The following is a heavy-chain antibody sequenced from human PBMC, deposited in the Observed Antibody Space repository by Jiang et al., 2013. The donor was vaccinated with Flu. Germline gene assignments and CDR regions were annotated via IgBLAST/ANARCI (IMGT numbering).Heavy chain of an antibody. J-gene: IGHJ6*02. D-gene: IGHD4-17*01. CDR2: IIPMFGSA. V-gene: IGHV1-69*01. CDR1: SSHA. Sequence: SSHAISWIRQAPGQGLEWMGGIIPMFGSANYAQKLQDRVTITADEFTSTAYMELSSLRSEDTAVYFCARRFGDYDRDYYYGLDVWGQGTTVTVSS. CDR3: ARRFGDYDRDYYYGLDV.